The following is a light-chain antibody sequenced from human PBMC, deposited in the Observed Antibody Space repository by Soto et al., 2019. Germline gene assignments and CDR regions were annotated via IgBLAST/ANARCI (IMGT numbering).Light chain of an antibody. Sequence: IQLTQSPSFLSASVGDRVTITCRASQRASSYLNWYQQKPGKTPKLLISGVSTLESGVSSRFSGSGSTPDFTLTISSLQPEDSATYYCLQIHTFPRTFGQGTKVEIK. CDR1: QRASSY. J-gene: IGKJ2*01. CDR2: GVS. CDR3: LQIHTFPRT. V-gene: IGKV1-9*01.